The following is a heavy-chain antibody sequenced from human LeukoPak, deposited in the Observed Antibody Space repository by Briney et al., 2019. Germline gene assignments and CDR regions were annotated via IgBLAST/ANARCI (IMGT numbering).Heavy chain of an antibody. V-gene: IGHV1-24*01. D-gene: IGHD3-22*01. J-gene: IGHJ3*02. CDR3: ATALDSSGYFRRGFDI. CDR2: FDPEDGET. CDR1: GYTLTELS. Sequence: ASVKVSCKVSGYTLTELSMHWVRQAPGRGLEWMGGFDPEDGETIYAQKFQGRVTMTEDTSTDTAYMELSSLRSEDTAVYYCATALDSSGYFRRGFDIWGQGTMVTVSS.